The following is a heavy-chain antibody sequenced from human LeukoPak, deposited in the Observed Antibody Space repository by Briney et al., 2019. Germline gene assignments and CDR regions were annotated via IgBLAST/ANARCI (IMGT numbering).Heavy chain of an antibody. D-gene: IGHD2-21*02. CDR2: MDHRVAT. Sequence: PSETLSLTCTVSGDSISTSSYYWGWIRQPPGKGLEWIGSMDHRVATYYNPSLKSRITTSVDTSKNQFSLKLNSVTAADTAVYYCARHDLVVTATILDYWGQGTLVTVSS. CDR3: ARHDLVVTATILDY. J-gene: IGHJ4*02. V-gene: IGHV4-39*01. CDR1: GDSISTSSYY.